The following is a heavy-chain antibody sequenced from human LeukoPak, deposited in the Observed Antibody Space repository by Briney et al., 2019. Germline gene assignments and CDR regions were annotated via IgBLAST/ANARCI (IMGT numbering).Heavy chain of an antibody. CDR2: LNPGAGFA. Sequence: GGSLRLSCAASGFAFSNYAITWVRQAPGKGLEWVSTLNPGAGFAYYADSVKGRYTISRDNSSHTLYLQMTSLRADDTALYFCGTRAGGSYSLWYFDLWGRGTLVTVSS. CDR1: GFAFSNYA. V-gene: IGHV3-23*01. D-gene: IGHD1-26*01. CDR3: GTRAGGSYSLWYFDL. J-gene: IGHJ2*01.